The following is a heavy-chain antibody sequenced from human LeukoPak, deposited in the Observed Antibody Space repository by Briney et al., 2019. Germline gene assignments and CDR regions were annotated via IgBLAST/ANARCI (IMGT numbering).Heavy chain of an antibody. CDR1: GYTFTGYY. D-gene: IGHD3-10*01. CDR2: INPNSGGT. CDR3: ARGGPLWFGESQYFQH. V-gene: IGHV1-2*04. J-gene: IGHJ1*01. Sequence: GASVKVSCKASGYTFTGYYMHWVRQAPGQGLEWMGWINPNSGGTNYAQKFQGWVTMTRDTSISTAYMELSRLRSDDTAVYYCARGGPLWFGESQYFQHWGQGTLVTVSS.